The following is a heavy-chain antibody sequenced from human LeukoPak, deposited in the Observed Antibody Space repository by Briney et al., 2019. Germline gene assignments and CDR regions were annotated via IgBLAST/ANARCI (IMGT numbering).Heavy chain of an antibody. V-gene: IGHV1-18*01. J-gene: IGHJ4*02. CDR1: GYTFTSYG. Sequence: GGSVKVSCKASGYTFTSYGISWVRQAPGQGVEGMGWISAYNGNTNYAQKLQGRVPMTTDTSTSTAYMELRSLRSDDTAVYYCARDDLETDYDFWSGTLFDYWGQGTLVTVSS. CDR2: ISAYNGNT. CDR3: ARDDLETDYDFWSGTLFDY. D-gene: IGHD3-3*01.